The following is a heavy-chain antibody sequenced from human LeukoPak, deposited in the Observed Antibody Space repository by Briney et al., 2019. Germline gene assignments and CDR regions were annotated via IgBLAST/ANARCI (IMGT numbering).Heavy chain of an antibody. CDR1: GGSISSTNW. V-gene: IGHV4-4*02. CDR3: ARDQDTYYYDSSGYPTRDAFDI. Sequence: PSETLSLTCAVSGGSISSTNWWSWVRQPPGKGLEWIGEIYHSGSTNYNPSLNSRVTISVDKSKNQFSLKLSSVTAADTAVYYCARDQDTYYYDSSGYPTRDAFDIWGQGTMVTVSS. D-gene: IGHD3-22*01. J-gene: IGHJ3*02. CDR2: IYHSGST.